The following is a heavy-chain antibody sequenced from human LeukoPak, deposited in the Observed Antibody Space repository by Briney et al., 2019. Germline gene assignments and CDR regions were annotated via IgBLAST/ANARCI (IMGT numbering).Heavy chain of an antibody. CDR1: GGTLTSHT. J-gene: IGHJ5*02. CDR3: ARVNLRGSQYNWFDP. D-gene: IGHD1-26*01. Sequence: SVKVSCKASGGTLTSHTFSWVRQAPGQGLEWMGRITPIIDSAKYAENFQDRVTITADKSTSTVYMELSSLRSEDTAVYFCARVNLRGSQYNWFDPWGQGTLVTVSA. V-gene: IGHV1-69*08. CDR2: ITPIIDSA.